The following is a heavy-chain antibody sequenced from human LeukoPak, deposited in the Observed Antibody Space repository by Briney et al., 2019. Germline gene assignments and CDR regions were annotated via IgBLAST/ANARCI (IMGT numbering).Heavy chain of an antibody. Sequence: GGSLRLSCAASGFTFTDHPMNWVRQAPGKGLEWISYIGGDGIAFYADSVKGRFTASKDDARKSMYLQMNSLRVEDTAVYYCAKDRSNWAIDDWGQGTQVTVSS. CDR3: AKDRSNWAIDD. CDR1: GFTFTDHP. J-gene: IGHJ4*02. D-gene: IGHD3-16*01. V-gene: IGHV3-69-1*01. CDR2: IGGDGIA.